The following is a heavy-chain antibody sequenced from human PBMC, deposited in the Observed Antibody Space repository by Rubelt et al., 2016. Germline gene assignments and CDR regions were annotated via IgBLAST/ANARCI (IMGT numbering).Heavy chain of an antibody. J-gene: IGHJ4*02. CDR2: IIPIFGTA. D-gene: IGHD6-13*01. CDR1: SSYA. V-gene: IGHV1-69*06. CDR3: ARGARGHQPGIAAAGADY. Sequence: SSYAISWVRQAPGQGLEWMGGIIPIFGTANYAQKFQGRVAITADKSTSTAYMELSSLRSEDTAVYYCARGARGHQPGIAAAGADYWGQGTLVTVSS.